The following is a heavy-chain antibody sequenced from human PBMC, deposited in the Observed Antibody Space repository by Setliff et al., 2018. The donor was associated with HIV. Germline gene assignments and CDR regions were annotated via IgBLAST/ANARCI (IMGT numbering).Heavy chain of an antibody. D-gene: IGHD2-21*02. CDR3: ARHANGPYGPFGDLLYFDY. CDR2: IYTSGST. CDR1: GGSMNNYY. V-gene: IGHV4-4*09. Sequence: SETLSLTCTVSGGSMNNYYWTWIRQPPGKGLEWIGYIYTSGSTKYNPSLKIRVTISLDTATNQFSLKLNSVTAADTAAYYCARHANGPYGPFGDLLYFDYWGRGTLVTVSS. J-gene: IGHJ4*02.